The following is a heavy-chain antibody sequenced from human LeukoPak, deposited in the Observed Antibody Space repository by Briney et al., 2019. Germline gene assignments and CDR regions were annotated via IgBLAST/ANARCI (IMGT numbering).Heavy chain of an antibody. Sequence: SETLSLTCTVSGGSISSSSYYRGWIRQPPGKGLEWIGEINHSGSTNYNPSLKSRVTISVDTSKNQFSLKLSSVTAADTAVYYCARGRYCSSTSCSYPDEPRAMDVWGKGTTVTVSS. V-gene: IGHV4-39*07. D-gene: IGHD2-2*01. CDR2: INHSGST. J-gene: IGHJ6*04. CDR3: ARGRYCSSTSCSYPDEPRAMDV. CDR1: GGSISSSSYY.